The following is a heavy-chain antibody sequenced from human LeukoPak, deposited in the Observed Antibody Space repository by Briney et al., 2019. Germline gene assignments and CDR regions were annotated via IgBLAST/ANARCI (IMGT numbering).Heavy chain of an antibody. CDR3: ARRKYDSSGYYRVGAFDI. Sequence: GESLKISCKGSGYSFTSYWIGWVRQMPGKGLEWMGIIYPGDSDTRYSPSFQGQVTISADKSISTAYLQWSSLKASDTAMYYCARRKYDSSGYYRVGAFDIWGQGTMVTVSS. D-gene: IGHD3-22*01. CDR2: IYPGDSDT. J-gene: IGHJ3*02. CDR1: GYSFTSYW. V-gene: IGHV5-51*01.